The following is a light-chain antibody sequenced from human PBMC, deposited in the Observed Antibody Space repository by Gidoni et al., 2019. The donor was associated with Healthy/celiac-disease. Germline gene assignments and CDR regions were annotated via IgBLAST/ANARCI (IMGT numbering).Light chain of an antibody. Sequence: EIVITQSPATLSVSPGERATLSCRASQSVSSNLASYQQKPGQAPRLLIYGASTRATGIPARFSGSGSGTEFTLTISSLQSEDFAVYYCQQYNNWLGTFGQGTKVEIK. V-gene: IGKV3-15*01. CDR2: GAS. CDR3: QQYNNWLGT. J-gene: IGKJ1*01. CDR1: QSVSSN.